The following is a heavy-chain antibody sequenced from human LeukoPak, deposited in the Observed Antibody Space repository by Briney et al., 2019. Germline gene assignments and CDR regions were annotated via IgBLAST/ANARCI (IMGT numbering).Heavy chain of an antibody. CDR1: GFTFSSYS. D-gene: IGHD4-17*01. CDR2: ITASGTAM. J-gene: IGHJ4*02. V-gene: IGHV3-48*01. CDR3: AKHRENYGDSCLDDY. Sequence: GGSLRLSCAASGFTFSSYSMNWVRQAPGKGLEWVSHITASGTAMFYADSVKGRFTISRDNAKNTLYLQMNRLRAEDTAVYYCAKHRENYGDSCLDDYWGQGTLVTVSS.